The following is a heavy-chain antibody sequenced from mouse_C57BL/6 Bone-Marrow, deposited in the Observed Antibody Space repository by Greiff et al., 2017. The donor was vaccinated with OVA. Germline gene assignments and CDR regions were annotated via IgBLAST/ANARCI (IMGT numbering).Heavy chain of an antibody. CDR3: ARYGIENDGYPFDY. CDR1: GYTFTDYY. V-gene: IGHV1-26*01. CDR2: INPNNGGT. J-gene: IGHJ2*01. Sequence: VQLKQSGPELVKPGASVKISCKASGYTFTDYYMNWVKQSHGKSLEWIGDINPNNGGTSYNQKFKGKATLTVDKSSSTAYMELRSLTSEDSAVYYCARYGIENDGYPFDYWGQGTTLTVSS. D-gene: IGHD2-3*01.